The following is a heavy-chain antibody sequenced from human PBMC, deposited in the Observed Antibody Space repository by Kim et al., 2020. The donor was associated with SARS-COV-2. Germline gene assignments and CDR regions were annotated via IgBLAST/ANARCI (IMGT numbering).Heavy chain of an antibody. CDR3: ARHESYYYDSSGYYDY. J-gene: IGHJ4*02. Sequence: PALTIRVTISVDKSKNQFSLKLSSVTAADTAVYYCARHESYYYDSSGYYDYWGQGTLVTVSS. V-gene: IGHV4-4*02. D-gene: IGHD3-22*01.